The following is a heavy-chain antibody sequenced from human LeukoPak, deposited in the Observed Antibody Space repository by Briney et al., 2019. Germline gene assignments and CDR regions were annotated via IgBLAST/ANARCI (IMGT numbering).Heavy chain of an antibody. CDR2: IYYSGST. D-gene: IGHD3-3*01. CDR1: GGSISSGDYY. CDR3: ARTIFGVVIKSWFDP. V-gene: IGHV4-30-4*08. J-gene: IGHJ5*02. Sequence: SQTLSLTCTVSGGSISSGDYYWSWIRQPPGKGLEWIGYIYYSGSTYYNPSLKSRFTISVDTSKNQFSLKLSSVTAADTAVYYCARTIFGVVIKSWFDPWGQGTLVTVSS.